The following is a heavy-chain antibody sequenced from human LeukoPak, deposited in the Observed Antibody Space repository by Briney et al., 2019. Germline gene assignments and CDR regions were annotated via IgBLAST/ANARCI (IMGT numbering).Heavy chain of an antibody. CDR1: GGSIISTTYY. D-gene: IGHD6-19*01. V-gene: IGHV4-39*01. CDR2: MFYSGST. Sequence: SETLSLTCTVSGGSIISTTYYWGWIRQPPGKGLEWIGSMFYSGSTYYNPSLKSRVTMSVDTSKNQFSLKLSSVTAADTAVYYCARGSSYSSGWLGYYYYYYMDVWGKGTTVTVSS. CDR3: ARGSSYSSGWLGYYYYYYMDV. J-gene: IGHJ6*03.